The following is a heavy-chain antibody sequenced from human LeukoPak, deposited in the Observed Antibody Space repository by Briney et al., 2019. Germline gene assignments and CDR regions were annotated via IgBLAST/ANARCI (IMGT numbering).Heavy chain of an antibody. CDR2: INQDESNK. J-gene: IGHJ5*02. D-gene: IGHD6-6*01. V-gene: IGHV3-7*01. CDR3: AISTYSSSPS. Sequence: GGSLRLSCATSGFTFSDHWMIWVRQAPGKGLEWVANINQDESNKYYVGSVEGRFTISRDNAKNSLYLQMNSLRAEGTAMYYCAISTYSSSPSWGQGTLVTVSS. CDR1: GFTFSDHW.